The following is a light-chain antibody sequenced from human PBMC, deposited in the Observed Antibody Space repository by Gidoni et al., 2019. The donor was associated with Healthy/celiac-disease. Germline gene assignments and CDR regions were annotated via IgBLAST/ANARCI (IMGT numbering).Light chain of an antibody. CDR3: QQYNSYSRT. J-gene: IGKJ1*01. Sequence: IQMTQSPSTLSASVGDRVTITCRASQSISSWLAWYQQKPGKAPKLLIYKAPSLESGVPSRFSGSGSGTEFTLTISSLQPDDFATYYCQQYNSYSRTFGQGTKVEIK. V-gene: IGKV1-5*03. CDR1: QSISSW. CDR2: KAP.